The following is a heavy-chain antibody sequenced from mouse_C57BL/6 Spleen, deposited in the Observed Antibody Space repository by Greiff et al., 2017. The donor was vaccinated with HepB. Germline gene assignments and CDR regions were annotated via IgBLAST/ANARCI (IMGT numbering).Heavy chain of an antibody. J-gene: IGHJ2*01. Sequence: VQLQQSGPELVKPGASVKMSCKASGYTFTDYNMHWVKQSHGKSLEWIGYINPNNGGTSYNQKFKGKATLTVNKSSSTAYMELRSLTSEDSAVYYCASGYYGSSDYWGQGTTLTVSS. CDR3: ASGYYGSSDY. CDR1: GYTFTDYN. V-gene: IGHV1-22*01. CDR2: INPNNGGT. D-gene: IGHD1-1*01.